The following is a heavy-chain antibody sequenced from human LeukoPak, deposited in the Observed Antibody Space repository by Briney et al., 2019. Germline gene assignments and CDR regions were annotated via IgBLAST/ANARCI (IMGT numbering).Heavy chain of an antibody. Sequence: GGSLRLSCAASGFIFSSYWMSWVRQAQGKGLEWVANIKQDGSEKYYVDSVKGRFTISRDNAKNSLYLQMNSLRAEDTAVYYCARDYWNDAGVDYWGQGTLVTVPS. CDR3: ARDYWNDAGVDY. V-gene: IGHV3-7*01. CDR2: IKQDGSEK. J-gene: IGHJ4*02. D-gene: IGHD1-1*01. CDR1: GFIFSSYW.